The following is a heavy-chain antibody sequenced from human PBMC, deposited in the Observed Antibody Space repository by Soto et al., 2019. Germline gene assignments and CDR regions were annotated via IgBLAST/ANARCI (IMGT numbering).Heavy chain of an antibody. CDR1: GFTFSSYE. D-gene: IGHD6-13*01. CDR3: ARSFPLAEAGSL. CDR2: ISGSGSTI. Sequence: GGSLRLSCAASGFTFSSYEMNWVRQAPGKGLEWVSYISGSGSTIYYADSVKGRFTISRDNAKNSLYLQMNSLRAEDTAVYYCARSFPLAEAGSLWGQGTLVTVYS. V-gene: IGHV3-48*03. J-gene: IGHJ4*02.